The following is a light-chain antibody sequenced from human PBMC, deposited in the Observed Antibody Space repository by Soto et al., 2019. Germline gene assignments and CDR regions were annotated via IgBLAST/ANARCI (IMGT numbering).Light chain of an antibody. Sequence: QSVLTQPPSASGSPGQSVTISCTGTSSDVGGYNYVSWYQQHPGKAPKLMIYEVSKRPSGVPDRFSGSKSGNTASLTVSGLQAEDEDDYYCSSYAGSNNLVFGTGTKLTVL. CDR3: SSYAGSNNLV. CDR1: SSDVGGYNY. CDR2: EVS. J-gene: IGLJ1*01. V-gene: IGLV2-8*01.